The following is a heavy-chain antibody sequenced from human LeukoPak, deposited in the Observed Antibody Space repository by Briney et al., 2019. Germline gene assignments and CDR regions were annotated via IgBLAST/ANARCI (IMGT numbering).Heavy chain of an antibody. CDR3: ARTPAFIAVAGILFPTHQNPFDY. J-gene: IGHJ4*02. D-gene: IGHD6-19*01. Sequence: SETLSLTCAVYGGSFSGYYWSWIRQPPGKGLEWIGEINHSGSTNYNPSLKSRVTISVDTSKNQFSLKLSSVTAADTAVYYCARTPAFIAVAGILFPTHQNPFDYWGQGTLVTVSS. V-gene: IGHV4-34*01. CDR1: GGSFSGYY. CDR2: INHSGST.